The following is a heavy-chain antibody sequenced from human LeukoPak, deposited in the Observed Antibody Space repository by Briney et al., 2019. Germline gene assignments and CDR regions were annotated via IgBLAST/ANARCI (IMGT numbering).Heavy chain of an antibody. CDR1: GDPISTSSCYK. D-gene: IGHD2-15*01. J-gene: IGHJ4*02. CDR2: IYYSGST. CDR3: AREYIAFDY. Sequence: SETLSLTCTVSGDPISTSSCYKWTWIRQPPRKGLEWIGYIYYSGSTNYNPSLQSRVTISVDTSNNQFSLKLTSVTAADTAVYYCAREYIAFDYCGQGTLVTVSS. V-gene: IGHV4-59*01.